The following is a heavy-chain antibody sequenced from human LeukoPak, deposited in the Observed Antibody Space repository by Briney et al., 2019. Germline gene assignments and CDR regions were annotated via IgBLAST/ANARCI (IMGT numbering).Heavy chain of an antibody. CDR1: GGSISSGDYY. D-gene: IGHD3-3*01. J-gene: IGHJ6*02. V-gene: IGHV4-30-4*01. Sequence: SQTLSLTCTVSGGSISSGDYYWSWIRQPPGKGLEWIGYIYYSGSTYYNPSLKSRVTISVDTSKNQFSLKLSSVTAADTAVYYCARVEVLRFLEWLDGPQYYGMDVWGQGTTVTISS. CDR3: ARVEVLRFLEWLDGPQYYGMDV. CDR2: IYYSGST.